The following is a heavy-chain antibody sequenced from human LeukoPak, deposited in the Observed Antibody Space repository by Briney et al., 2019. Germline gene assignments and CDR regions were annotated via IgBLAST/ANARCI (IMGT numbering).Heavy chain of an antibody. CDR3: ARGLGAFDI. J-gene: IGHJ3*02. CDR2: INHSGST. CDR1: GGSFSGYY. V-gene: IGHV4-34*01. Sequence: SETLSLTCAVNGGSFSGYYWSWIRQPPGKGLEWIGEINHSGSTNYNPSLKRRVTISVDTSKNQFFLKLSSVTAADTAVYYCARGLGAFDIWGQGTMVTVSS.